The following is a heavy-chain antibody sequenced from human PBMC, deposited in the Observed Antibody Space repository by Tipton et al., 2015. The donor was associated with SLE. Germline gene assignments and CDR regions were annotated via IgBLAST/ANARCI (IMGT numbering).Heavy chain of an antibody. CDR3: ARGDYDFWSGYLYYFDS. Sequence: TLSLTCTVSGGSISSYYWSWIRQPPGKGLEWIGYIYYSGSTNYNPSLKSRVTISVDTSKNQFSLKLSSVTAADTAVYYCARGDYDFWSGYLYYFDSWGQGTLVTVSS. CDR1: GGSISSYY. J-gene: IGHJ4*02. CDR2: IYYSGST. D-gene: IGHD3-3*01. V-gene: IGHV4-59*01.